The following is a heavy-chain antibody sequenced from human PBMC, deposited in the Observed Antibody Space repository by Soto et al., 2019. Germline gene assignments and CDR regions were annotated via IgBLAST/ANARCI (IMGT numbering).Heavy chain of an antibody. CDR2: IYYSGST. D-gene: IGHD3-22*01. V-gene: IGHV4-59*08. Sequence: LSETLSLTCTVSGGSISSYYWSWIRQPPGKGLEWIGYIYYSGSTNYNPSLKSRVTISVDTSKNQFSLKLTSVTAADAALYYCARDFFDSSDYTTNWFDPWGQGTLVTVSS. CDR3: ARDFFDSSDYTTNWFDP. J-gene: IGHJ5*02. CDR1: GGSISSYY.